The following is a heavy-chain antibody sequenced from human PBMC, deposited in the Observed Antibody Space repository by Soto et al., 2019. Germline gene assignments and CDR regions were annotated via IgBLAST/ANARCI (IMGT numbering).Heavy chain of an antibody. J-gene: IGHJ6*02. CDR2: IVPIFGTT. CDR1: GGTFSNYA. Sequence: QVQLVQSGAELKKPGSSVKVSCKASGGTFSNYAISWVRQAPGQGHEWMGGIVPIFGTTFYTRQFQARATILAYVSTTTAYLLLRSLRSEETAISYCARVETVAGILNYHGLDVWGQGTAVCVSS. CDR3: ARVETVAGILNYHGLDV. V-gene: IGHV1-69*12. D-gene: IGHD6-19*01.